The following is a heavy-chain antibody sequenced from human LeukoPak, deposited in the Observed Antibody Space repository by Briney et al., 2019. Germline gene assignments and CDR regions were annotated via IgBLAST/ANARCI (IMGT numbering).Heavy chain of an antibody. Sequence: SETLSLTCAVYGGSFSGYYWSWIRQPPGKGLEWIGEINHSGSTNYSPSLKSRVTISVDTSKNQFSLKLSSVTAADTAVYYCARGRRYQLLPLNWFDPWGQGTLVTVSS. V-gene: IGHV4-34*01. CDR1: GGSFSGYY. D-gene: IGHD2-2*01. CDR3: ARGRRYQLLPLNWFDP. J-gene: IGHJ5*02. CDR2: INHSGST.